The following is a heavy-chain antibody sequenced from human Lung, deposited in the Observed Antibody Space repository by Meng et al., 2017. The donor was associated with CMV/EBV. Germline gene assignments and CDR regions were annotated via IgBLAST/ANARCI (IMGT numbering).Heavy chain of an antibody. Sequence: SSCRVSWVRQAPGQGLEWMGRIIPVRGITNYAQKFQGRVTITADRSTSTFYMELSSLRSEDTAMYYCAREQYCSNTNCFNWFDSWAQGTLVTVSS. CDR1: SSCR. CDR3: AREQYCSNTNCFNWFDS. D-gene: IGHD2-2*01. CDR2: IIPVRGIT. J-gene: IGHJ5*01. V-gene: IGHV1-69*04.